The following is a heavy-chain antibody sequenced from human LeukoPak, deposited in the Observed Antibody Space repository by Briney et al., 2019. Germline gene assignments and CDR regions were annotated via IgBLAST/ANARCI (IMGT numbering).Heavy chain of an antibody. Sequence: GGSLRLSCAASGFTFSSKTMAWVRQAPGKGLEWVSAINGGGGSTTYADSVKGRFTISRDNSKNTLYLQMNSLRAEDTAVYYCAKDGYSSSSLYFDYWGQGTLVTVSS. CDR1: GFTFSSKT. D-gene: IGHD6-6*01. CDR3: AKDGYSSSSLYFDY. J-gene: IGHJ4*02. CDR2: INGGGGST. V-gene: IGHV3-23*01.